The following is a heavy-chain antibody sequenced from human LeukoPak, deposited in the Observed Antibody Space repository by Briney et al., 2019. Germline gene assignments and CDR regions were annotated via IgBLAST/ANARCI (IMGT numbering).Heavy chain of an antibody. CDR2: IYTSGST. Sequence: SETLSLTCTVSGGSISSGSYYWSWIRQPAGKGLGWICRIYTSGSTNYNPSLKSRVTISVDTSKNQFSLKLSSVTAADTAVYYCARLRAPVGDWIHYYYYYYGMDVWGQGTTVTVSS. CDR1: GGSISSGSYY. CDR3: ARLRAPVGDWIHYYYYYYGMDV. V-gene: IGHV4-61*02. D-gene: IGHD1-26*01. J-gene: IGHJ6*02.